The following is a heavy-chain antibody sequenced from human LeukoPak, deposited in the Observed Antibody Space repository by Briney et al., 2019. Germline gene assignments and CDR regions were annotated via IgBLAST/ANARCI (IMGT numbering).Heavy chain of an antibody. Sequence: WASVKVSCKASGYTFTSYAMNWVRQAPGQGLEWMGGIIPIFGTANYAQKFQGRVTITADESTSTAYMELSSLRSEDTAVYYCARDHFWGQGTLVTVSS. CDR1: GYTFTSYA. CDR3: ARDHF. J-gene: IGHJ4*02. V-gene: IGHV1-69*13. CDR2: IIPIFGTA. D-gene: IGHD3-3*02.